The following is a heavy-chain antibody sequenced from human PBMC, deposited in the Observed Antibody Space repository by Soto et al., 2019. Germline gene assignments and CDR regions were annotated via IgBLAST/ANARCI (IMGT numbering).Heavy chain of an antibody. V-gene: IGHV4-31*03. CDR3: ARDYRASYPAYYYYGMDV. CDR1: GGSISSGGYY. D-gene: IGHD3-16*02. Sequence: QVQLQESGPGLVKPSQTLSLTCTVSGGSISSGGYYWSWIRQHPGKGLEWIGYIYYSTYYNPSLTSRVTISVATSKNQFSLKPSSVTAADTAVYYCARDYRASYPAYYYYGMDVWGQGTTVTVSS. CDR2: IYYST. J-gene: IGHJ6*02.